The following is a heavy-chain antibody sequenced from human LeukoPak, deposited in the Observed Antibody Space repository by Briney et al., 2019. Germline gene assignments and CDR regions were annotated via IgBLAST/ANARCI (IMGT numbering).Heavy chain of an antibody. J-gene: IGHJ6*03. CDR1: GGSFSGYY. CDR2: INHSGST. CDR3: ARGGGGDIVVVPAAHMDV. D-gene: IGHD2-2*01. Sequence: SETLSLTCAVYGGSFSGYYWSWIRQPPGKGLEWIGEINHSGSTNYNPSLKSRVTISVDTSKNQFSLKLSSVTAADTAVYYCARGGGGDIVVVPAAHMDVWGKGTTVTVSS. V-gene: IGHV4-34*01.